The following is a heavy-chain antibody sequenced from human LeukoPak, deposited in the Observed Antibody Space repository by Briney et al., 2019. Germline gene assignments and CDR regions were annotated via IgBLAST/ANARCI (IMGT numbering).Heavy chain of an antibody. CDR3: ERESSGNYHVFDP. Sequence: GGSLSLLSGPSGFSFTTFIIIWIRQAPGKGLEWVGYITNRGRSTNYADAVKGRFTISRDNAKKSVYLETTDLRAEDTAVYYCERESSGNYHVFDPWGQGTLVTVSS. V-gene: IGHV3-11*04. J-gene: IGHJ5*02. CDR2: ITNRGRST. CDR1: GFSFTTFI. D-gene: IGHD1-26*01.